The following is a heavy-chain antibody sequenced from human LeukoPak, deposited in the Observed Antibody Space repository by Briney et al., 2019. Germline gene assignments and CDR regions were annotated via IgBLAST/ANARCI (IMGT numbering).Heavy chain of an antibody. Sequence: SVKVSCKASGATFNNYVITWVRQAPGQGLEWMGGIIPIFGTANYAQKFQGRVTITTDESTSTAYMELSSLRSEDTAVYYCATGVGATITNWFDPWGQGTLVTVSS. D-gene: IGHD1-26*01. CDR3: ATGVGATITNWFDP. CDR1: GATFNNYV. CDR2: IIPIFGTA. J-gene: IGHJ5*02. V-gene: IGHV1-69*05.